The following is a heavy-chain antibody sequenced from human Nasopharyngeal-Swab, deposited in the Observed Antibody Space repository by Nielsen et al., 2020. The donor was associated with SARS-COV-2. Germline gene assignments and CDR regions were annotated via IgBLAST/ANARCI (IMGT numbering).Heavy chain of an antibody. V-gene: IGHV3-71*01. CDR3: VRGQKAFDV. Sequence: GESLKISCAASGFTFSDYYMSWVRQAPGRGLEWLGFIATNTYGGTAKYAASVRDRFSISRDDSRNVAYLQMDRLTLDDTALYHCVRGQKAFDVWGQGAMVTVSS. CDR2: IATNTYGGTA. CDR1: GFTFSDYY. J-gene: IGHJ3*01.